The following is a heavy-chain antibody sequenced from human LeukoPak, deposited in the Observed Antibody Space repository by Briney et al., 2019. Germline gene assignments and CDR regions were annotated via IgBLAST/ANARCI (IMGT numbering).Heavy chain of an antibody. CDR3: ASRPTNWGLFDS. D-gene: IGHD7-27*01. V-gene: IGHV4-39*01. CDR2: IYFSGST. J-gene: IGHJ4*02. Sequence: SETLSLTCTVSGASISSSTYYWGWIRQPPGKGLELIGSIYFSGSTAYSPSLKSPVNISVDTSKNQFSLKLSSVTAADTAVYFCASRPTNWGLFDSWGQGTLVTVSS. CDR1: GASISSSTYY.